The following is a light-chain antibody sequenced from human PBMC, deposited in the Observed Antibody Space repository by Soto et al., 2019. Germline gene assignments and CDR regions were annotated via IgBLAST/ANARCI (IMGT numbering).Light chain of an antibody. J-gene: IGLJ1*01. V-gene: IGLV2-14*02. Sequence: QSVLTQPASVSGSPGQSITISCSGTSRDVGSYSLVSWYQQRPGKVPQLIIYEVSKRPSGVSNRFSGSKSANTASLTISGLQSEDEADSHCSSYASSGTLFVFGTGTKLTVL. CDR2: EVS. CDR1: SRDVGSYSL. CDR3: SSYASSGTLFV.